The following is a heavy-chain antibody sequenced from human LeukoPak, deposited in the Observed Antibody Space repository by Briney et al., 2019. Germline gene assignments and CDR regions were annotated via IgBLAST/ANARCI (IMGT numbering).Heavy chain of an antibody. CDR3: ARALFKYSGYDQIKYFDY. CDR1: GGTFSSYA. Sequence: SVKVSCKASGGTFSSYAISWVRQAPGQGLEWMGGIVPIFGTANYAQKFQGGVTITADESTSTAYMELSSLRSEDTAVYYCARALFKYSGYDQIKYFDYWGQGTLVTVSS. V-gene: IGHV1-69*13. J-gene: IGHJ4*02. D-gene: IGHD5-12*01. CDR2: IVPIFGTA.